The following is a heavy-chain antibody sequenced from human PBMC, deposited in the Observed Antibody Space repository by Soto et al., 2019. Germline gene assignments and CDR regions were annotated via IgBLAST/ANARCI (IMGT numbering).Heavy chain of an antibody. D-gene: IGHD6-13*01. CDR3: ARAIRIGIAAAGTNFDY. CDR1: GGSFSGYY. J-gene: IGHJ4*02. CDR2: INHSGST. Sequence: SETLSLTCAVYGGSFSGYYWSWIRQPPGKGLEWIGEINHSGSTNYNPSLKSRVTISVDTSKNQFSLKLSSVTAADTAVYYCARAIRIGIAAAGTNFDYWGQGTLVTVSS. V-gene: IGHV4-34*01.